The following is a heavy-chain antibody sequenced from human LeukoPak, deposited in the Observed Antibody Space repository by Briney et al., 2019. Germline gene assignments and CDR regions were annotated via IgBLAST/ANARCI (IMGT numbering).Heavy chain of an antibody. CDR2: INHSGST. D-gene: IGHD5-12*01. CDR3: ARDIVNYYYMDV. V-gene: IGHV4-34*01. J-gene: IGHJ6*03. Sequence: PSETLSLTCAVYGGSFSGYYWSWIRQPPGKGLEWIGEINHSGSTNYNPSLKSRVTISVDTSKNQFSLKLSSVTAADTAVYYCARDIVNYYYMDVWGKGTTVTVSS. CDR1: GGSFSGYY.